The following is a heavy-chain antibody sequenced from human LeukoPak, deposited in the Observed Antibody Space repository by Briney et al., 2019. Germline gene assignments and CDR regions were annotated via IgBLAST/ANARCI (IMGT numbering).Heavy chain of an antibody. Sequence: TSETLSLTCTVSGGSISSYYWSWIRQPPGKGLEWIGYIYTSGSTNYNPSLKSRVTISVDTSKNQFSLKLSSVTAADTAVYYCARSPPDMEEYYFDYWGQGTLVTVSS. CDR2: IYTSGST. CDR1: GGSISSYY. D-gene: IGHD3-9*01. V-gene: IGHV4-4*09. J-gene: IGHJ4*02. CDR3: ARSPPDMEEYYFDY.